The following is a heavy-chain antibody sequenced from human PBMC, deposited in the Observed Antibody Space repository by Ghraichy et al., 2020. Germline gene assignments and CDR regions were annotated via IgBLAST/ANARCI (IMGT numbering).Heavy chain of an antibody. CDR2: INPNTGGT. CDR3: ARSPGVTGADWYFDL. J-gene: IGHJ2*01. V-gene: IGHV1-2*06. Sequence: ASVKVSCKASGYTFNGYYIYWVRQAPGQGFEWLGRINPNTGGTNYAQNFQGRVTLTRDTSITTAYMELSRLRSDDTAVYYCARSPGVTGADWYFDLWGRGTLVTVSS. CDR1: GYTFNGYY. D-gene: IGHD1-20*01.